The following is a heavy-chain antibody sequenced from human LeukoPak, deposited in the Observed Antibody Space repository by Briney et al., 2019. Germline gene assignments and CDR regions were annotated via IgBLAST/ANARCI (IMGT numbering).Heavy chain of an antibody. CDR1: GGTFSSYA. CDR3: ARDQAGGPGWFDP. D-gene: IGHD4-23*01. CDR2: IIPIFGTA. Sequence: GASVKVSCKASGGTFSSYAISWVRQAPGQGLEWMGGIIPIFGTANYAQKFQGRVTITADESTSTAYMELSSLRSEDTAVYYCARDQAGGPGWFDPWGQGILVTVSS. V-gene: IGHV1-69*13. J-gene: IGHJ5*02.